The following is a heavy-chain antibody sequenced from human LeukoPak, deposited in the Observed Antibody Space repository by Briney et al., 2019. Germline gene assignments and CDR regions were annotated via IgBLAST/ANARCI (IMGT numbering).Heavy chain of an antibody. D-gene: IGHD3-10*01. CDR1: GFTFYDYG. V-gene: IGHV3-23*01. J-gene: IGHJ5*01. CDR2: ISGSGLST. Sequence: PGGSLRLSCAASGFTFYDYGMTWVRQAPGKGLEWVSTISGSGLSTYYADSVKGRFTISRDNSNNTVFLQMNSLRAEDTAVYYCAKETLGYYFGSGGNHWFDSWGQGTLVTVSS. CDR3: AKETLGYYFGSGGNHWFDS.